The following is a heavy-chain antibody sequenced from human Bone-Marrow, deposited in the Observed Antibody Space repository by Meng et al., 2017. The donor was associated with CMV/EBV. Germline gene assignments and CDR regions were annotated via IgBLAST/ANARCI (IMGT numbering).Heavy chain of an antibody. CDR3: ASSSQNYYDSSGYRPSADY. D-gene: IGHD3-22*01. Sequence: GESLKISCAASGFTFSSYAMSWVRQAPGKGLEWVSAISGSGGSTYYADSVKGRFTISRDNAKNSLYLQMNSLRAEDTAVYYCASSSQNYYDSSGYRPSADYWGQGTLVTVSS. CDR1: GFTFSSYA. CDR2: ISGSGGST. V-gene: IGHV3-23*01. J-gene: IGHJ4*02.